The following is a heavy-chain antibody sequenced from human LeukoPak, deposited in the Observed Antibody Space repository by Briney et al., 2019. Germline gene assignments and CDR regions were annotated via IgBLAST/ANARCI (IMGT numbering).Heavy chain of an antibody. J-gene: IGHJ5*02. CDR2: INHSGST. Sequence: SETLSLTCAVYGGSFSGYYWSWIRQPPGKGLEWIGEINHSGSTNYNPSLKSRVTISVDTSKHQFSLKLSSVTAADTAVYYCARYCSGGSCYGWFDPWGQGTLVTVSS. CDR3: ARYCSGGSCYGWFDP. CDR1: GGSFSGYY. V-gene: IGHV4-34*01. D-gene: IGHD2-15*01.